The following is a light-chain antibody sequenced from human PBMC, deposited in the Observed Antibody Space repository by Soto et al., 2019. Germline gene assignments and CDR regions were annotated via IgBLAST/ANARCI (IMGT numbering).Light chain of an antibody. Sequence: QSALTQPASVSGSPGQSITISCTGTSSDVGNYNLVSWYQQHPGKAPKLMIYEGSKRPSGVSNRFSGSKSGNTASLTISGLQAEDEADYYCCSYAGSTTFWVLFGGGTKLTVL. V-gene: IGLV2-23*03. CDR3: CSYAGSTTFWVL. CDR2: EGS. CDR1: SSDVGNYNL. J-gene: IGLJ2*01.